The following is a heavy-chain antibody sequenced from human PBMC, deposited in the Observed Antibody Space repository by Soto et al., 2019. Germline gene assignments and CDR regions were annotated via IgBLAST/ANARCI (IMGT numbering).Heavy chain of an antibody. Sequence: GGSLRLSCAASGFTFSSYGMHWVRQAPGKGLEWVAVIWYDGSNKYYADSVKGRFTISRDNSKNTLYLQMNSLRAEDTAVYYCARDGTVFGELWPDYWGQGTLVTVSS. CDR3: ARDGTVFGELWPDY. V-gene: IGHV3-33*01. CDR1: GFTFSSYG. D-gene: IGHD3-10*02. CDR2: IWYDGSNK. J-gene: IGHJ4*02.